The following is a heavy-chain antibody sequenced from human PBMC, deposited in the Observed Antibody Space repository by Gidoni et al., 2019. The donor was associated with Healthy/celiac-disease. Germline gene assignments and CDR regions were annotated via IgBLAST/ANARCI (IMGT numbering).Heavy chain of an antibody. CDR1: VGSISSYY. CDR3: ARAEGDY. Sequence: QVQLQESGPGLVQPSETLSLTCTVSVGSISSYYWSWIRHPPGKGLEWIGYIYYSGSTNYNPSLKSRVTISVDTSKNQFSLKLSSVTAADTAVYYCARAEGDYWGQGTLVTVSS. J-gene: IGHJ4*02. V-gene: IGHV4-59*01. CDR2: IYYSGST.